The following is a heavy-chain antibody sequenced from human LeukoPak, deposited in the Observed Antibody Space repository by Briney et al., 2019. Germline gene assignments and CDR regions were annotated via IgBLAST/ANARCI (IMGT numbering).Heavy chain of an antibody. CDR3: ARVGYGDYDFDY. V-gene: IGHV4-59*01. Sequence: SETLSLTCTVSGGSISSYYWSWIQQPPGKGLEWIGYIHYSGSTNYNPSLKSRVTISVDTSKNQFSLKLSSVTAADTAVYYCARVGYGDYDFDYWGQGTLVTVSS. CDR2: IHYSGST. J-gene: IGHJ4*02. D-gene: IGHD4-17*01. CDR1: GGSISSYY.